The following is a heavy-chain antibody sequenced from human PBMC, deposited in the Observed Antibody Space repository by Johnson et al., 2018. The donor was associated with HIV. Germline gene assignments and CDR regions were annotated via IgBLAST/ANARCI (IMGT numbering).Heavy chain of an antibody. CDR3: ARAGQQWLADAFDI. J-gene: IGHJ3*02. V-gene: IGHV3-43*01. D-gene: IGHD6-19*01. Sequence: VQLVESGGGLVKPGGSLRLSCAASGFTFDDYTMHWVRQAPGKGLEWVSLISWDGGSTYFVDSVKGRFTISRDNSKNTLYLQMNSLRPEATAVYYCARAGQQWLADAFDIWGQGTMVTVSS. CDR1: GFTFDDYT. CDR2: ISWDGGST.